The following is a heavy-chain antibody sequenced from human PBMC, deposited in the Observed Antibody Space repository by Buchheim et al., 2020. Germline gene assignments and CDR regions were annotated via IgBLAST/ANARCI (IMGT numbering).Heavy chain of an antibody. D-gene: IGHD2-2*01. Sequence: QVQLVESGGGVVQPGRSLRLSCAASGFTFSSYAMHWVRQAPGKGLEWVAVISYDGSNKYYADSVKGRFTISRDNSKNTLYLQMNSLRAEDTAVYYCARAGEEYQYSWFDPWGQGTL. CDR2: ISYDGSNK. J-gene: IGHJ5*02. CDR1: GFTFSSYA. CDR3: ARAGEEYQYSWFDP. V-gene: IGHV3-30-3*01.